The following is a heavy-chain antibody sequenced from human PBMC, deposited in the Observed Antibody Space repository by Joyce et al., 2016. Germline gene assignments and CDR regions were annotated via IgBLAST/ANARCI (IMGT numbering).Heavy chain of an antibody. V-gene: IGHV3-23*01. CDR2: LILNTGTT. Sequence: EVQLLESGGGLVQPGGSLRLSCAASGFTFSNNAMSWVRQAPGKGLEWVSLILNTGTTYYTDAVKGRFTISRDNSKTTVYLQMSSLRSDDTAVYYCAREGPIDYGDNPRDRYYFDYWGQGTLVTVSS. D-gene: IGHD4-23*01. CDR1: GFTFSNNA. J-gene: IGHJ4*02. CDR3: AREGPIDYGDNPRDRYYFDY.